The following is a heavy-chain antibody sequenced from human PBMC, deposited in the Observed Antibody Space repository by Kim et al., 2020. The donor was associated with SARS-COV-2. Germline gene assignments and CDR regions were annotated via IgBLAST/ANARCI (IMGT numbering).Heavy chain of an antibody. J-gene: IGHJ5*02. CDR3: ARQGARRITIFGVSIGRGWFDP. D-gene: IGHD3-3*01. CDR1: GGSISSSSYY. V-gene: IGHV4-39*01. CDR2: IYYSGST. Sequence: SETLSLTCTVSGGSISSSSYYWGWIRQPPGKGLEWIGSIYYSGSTYYNPSLKSRVTISVDTSKNQFSLKLSSVTAADTAVYYCARQGARRITIFGVSIGRGWFDPWGQGTLVTVSS.